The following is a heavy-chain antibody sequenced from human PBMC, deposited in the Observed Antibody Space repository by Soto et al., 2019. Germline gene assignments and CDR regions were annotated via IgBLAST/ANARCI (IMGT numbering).Heavy chain of an antibody. CDR3: ARRITMIVVVIEGRYDAFDI. CDR2: IYYSGST. J-gene: IGHJ3*02. CDR1: GGSISSSSYY. Sequence: QLQLQESGPGLVKPSETLSLTCTVSGGSISSSSYYWGWIRQPPGKGLEWIGSIYYSGSTYYNPSLKSRVTISVDTSKNQFSLKLISVTAADTAVYYCARRITMIVVVIEGRYDAFDIWGQGTMVTVSS. D-gene: IGHD3-22*01. V-gene: IGHV4-39*01.